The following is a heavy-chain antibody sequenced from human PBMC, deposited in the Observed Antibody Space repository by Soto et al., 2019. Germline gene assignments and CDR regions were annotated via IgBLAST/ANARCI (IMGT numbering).Heavy chain of an antibody. D-gene: IGHD2-2*01. J-gene: IGHJ4*02. Sequence: ASVKVSCKASGYTFTTYGISWVRQAPGQGLEWMGWISTYKGNTKYAQKLQGRVTMTTDTSTSTAYMELRSLRAEDTAVYYRARDARIYCSSTSCLGIDYWGQGTLVTVSS. V-gene: IGHV1-18*01. CDR2: ISTYKGNT. CDR1: GYTFTTYG. CDR3: ARDARIYCSSTSCLGIDY.